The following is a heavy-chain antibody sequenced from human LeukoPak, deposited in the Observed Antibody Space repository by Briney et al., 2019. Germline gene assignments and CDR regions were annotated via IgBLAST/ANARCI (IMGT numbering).Heavy chain of an antibody. J-gene: IGHJ4*02. CDR2: IYYSGST. CDR3: ASSGIAAAGTLDY. D-gene: IGHD6-13*01. Sequence: PSETLSLTCTVSGGSISSSSYYWGWIRQPPGKGLEWIGSIYYSGSTYYNPSLKSRVTISVDTSKNQFSLKLSSVTAADTAVYYCASSGIAAAGTLDYWGQGTLVTVSS. CDR1: GGSISSSSYY. V-gene: IGHV4-39*01.